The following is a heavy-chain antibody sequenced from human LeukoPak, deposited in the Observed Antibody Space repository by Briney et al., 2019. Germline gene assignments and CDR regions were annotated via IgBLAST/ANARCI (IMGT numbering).Heavy chain of an antibody. V-gene: IGHV1-46*01. CDR1: GYSFTRYF. J-gene: IGHJ4*02. CDR2: INPSDGST. Sequence: ASVKVSCKASGYSFTRYFIHWVRQAPGQGLEWMGIINPSDGSTSYAQKFQGRVTMTRDTSTSTVYMELSSLRSEDTAVYYCARGKVVTVVRGVIITYFDYWGQGTLVTVSS. CDR3: ARGKVVTVVRGVIITYFDY. D-gene: IGHD3-10*01.